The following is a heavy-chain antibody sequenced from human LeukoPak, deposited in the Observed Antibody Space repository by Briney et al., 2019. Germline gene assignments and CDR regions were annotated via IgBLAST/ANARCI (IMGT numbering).Heavy chain of an antibody. CDR2: INHNGNVN. Sequence: WARQGGGKGLEWVASINHNGNVNYYVDSVKGRFTISRDNAKNSLYLQMSNLRAEDTAVYFCARGGGLDVWGQGATVTVSS. V-gene: IGHV3-7*03. J-gene: IGHJ6*02. D-gene: IGHD3-16*01. CDR3: ARGGGLDV.